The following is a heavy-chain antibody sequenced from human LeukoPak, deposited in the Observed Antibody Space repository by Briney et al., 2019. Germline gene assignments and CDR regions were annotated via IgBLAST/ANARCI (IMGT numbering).Heavy chain of an antibody. CDR3: ARDGYSSR. J-gene: IGHJ4*02. Sequence: SETLSLTCAVYGGSFSGYYWSWIRQPPGKGLEWIGEINHSGSTNYHPSLKSRVTISVDTSKNQFSLKLSSVTAADTAVYYCARDGYSSRWGQGTLVTVSS. CDR1: GGSFSGYY. V-gene: IGHV4-34*01. CDR2: INHSGST. D-gene: IGHD6-13*01.